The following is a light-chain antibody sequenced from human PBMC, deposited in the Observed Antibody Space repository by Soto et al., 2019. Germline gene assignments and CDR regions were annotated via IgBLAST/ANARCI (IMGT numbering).Light chain of an antibody. CDR3: SSYSGAHSLHVV. CDR2: DVS. J-gene: IGLJ2*01. Sequence: QSALTQPRSVSGSHGQSVTISCTGTSSDVGGYNYVSWYQQHPRKAPKLMIYDVSKRPSGVPDRFSGSKSGNTASLTISGLQAEDEADYYCSSYSGAHSLHVVFRGGTELTVL. V-gene: IGLV2-11*01. CDR1: SSDVGGYNY.